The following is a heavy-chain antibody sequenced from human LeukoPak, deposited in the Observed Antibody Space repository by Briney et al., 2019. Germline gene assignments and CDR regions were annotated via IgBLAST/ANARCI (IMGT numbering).Heavy chain of an antibody. V-gene: IGHV3-23*01. CDR2: ISGSGGST. CDR3: AKNSPQSLWFGELFVDY. J-gene: IGHJ4*02. Sequence: GGSLRLSCAASGFTFSSYAMSWVRQAPGKGLEWVSAISGSGGSTYYADSVKGRFTISRDNSKNTLYLQMNSLRAEDTAVYYCAKNSPQSLWFGELFVDYWGQGTLVTVSS. CDR1: GFTFSSYA. D-gene: IGHD3-10*01.